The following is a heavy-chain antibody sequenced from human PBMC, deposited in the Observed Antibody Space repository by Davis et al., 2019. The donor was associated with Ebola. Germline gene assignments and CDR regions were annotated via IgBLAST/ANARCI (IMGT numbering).Heavy chain of an antibody. J-gene: IGHJ6*04. Sequence: GESLKISCKGSGYSFTSYWIGWVRQMPGKGLEWMGIIYPGDSDTRYSPSFQGQVTISADKSISTAYLQWSSLKASDTAMYYCARLNKGYCSGGSCYGSGHYGMDVWGKGTTVTVSS. CDR2: IYPGDSDT. CDR3: ARLNKGYCSGGSCYGSGHYGMDV. CDR1: GYSFTSYW. D-gene: IGHD2-15*01. V-gene: IGHV5-51*01.